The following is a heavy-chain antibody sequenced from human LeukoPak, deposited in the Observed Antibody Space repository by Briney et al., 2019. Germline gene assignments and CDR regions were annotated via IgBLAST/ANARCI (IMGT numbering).Heavy chain of an antibody. CDR2: INPNSGGT. CDR1: GYTFTGYY. J-gene: IGHJ4*02. D-gene: IGHD3-3*01. V-gene: IGHV1-2*06. Sequence: ASVKVSCKASGYTFTGYYMHWVRQAPGRGLEWMGRINPNSGGTNYAQKFQGRVTMTRDTSISTAYMELSRLRSDDTAGYYCARSSMGYDFWSGYFSFDYWGQGTLVTVSS. CDR3: ARSSMGYDFWSGYFSFDY.